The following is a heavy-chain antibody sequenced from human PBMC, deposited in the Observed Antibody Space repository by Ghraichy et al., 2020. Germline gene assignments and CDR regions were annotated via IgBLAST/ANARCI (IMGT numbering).Heavy chain of an antibody. CDR2: ISSNGGST. CDR1: GFTFSSYA. V-gene: IGHV3-64D*06. CDR3: VKDFYDSSGYTDY. D-gene: IGHD3-22*01. J-gene: IGHJ4*02. Sequence: GSLNISCSASGFTFSSYAMHWVRQAPGKGLEYVSAISSNGGSTYYADSVKGRFTISRDNSKNTLYLQMSSLRAEDTAVYYCVKDFYDSSGYTDYWGQGTLVTVSS.